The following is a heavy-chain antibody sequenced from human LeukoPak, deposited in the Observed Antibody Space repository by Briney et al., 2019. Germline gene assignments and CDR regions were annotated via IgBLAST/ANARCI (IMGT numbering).Heavy chain of an antibody. D-gene: IGHD3-10*01. J-gene: IGHJ4*02. Sequence: SETLSLTCTVSGGSISSYYWRWIRQPAGKGLEWIGRIYTSGRINYTPSLKSRVTMSADPSKNQFPLKLSSVTAADTAVYYCAREKLLWFGELSSYFDYWGQGTLVTVSS. V-gene: IGHV4-4*07. CDR3: AREKLLWFGELSSYFDY. CDR2: IYTSGRI. CDR1: GGSISSYY.